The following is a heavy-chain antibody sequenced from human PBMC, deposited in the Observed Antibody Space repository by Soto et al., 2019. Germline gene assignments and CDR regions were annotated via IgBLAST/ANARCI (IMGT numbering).Heavy chain of an antibody. J-gene: IGHJ4*02. Sequence: GSGPTLVNPTQPLTLTCTFSGFSLTTSGVGVGWIRQPPGKALEWLALIYWDDDKRYSPSLKSRLTITKDTSKNQVVLTMTNMDAVDTATYYCAHRRDSSVYFDHWGQGTRVTVSS. CDR2: IYWDDDK. D-gene: IGHD3-22*01. CDR1: GFSLTTSGVG. CDR3: AHRRDSSVYFDH. V-gene: IGHV2-5*02.